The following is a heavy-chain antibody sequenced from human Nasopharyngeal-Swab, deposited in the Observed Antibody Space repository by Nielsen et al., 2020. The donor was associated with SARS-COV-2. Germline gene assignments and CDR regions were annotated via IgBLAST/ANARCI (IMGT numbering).Heavy chain of an antibody. Sequence: GESLKISCAASGFTFSNAWMSWVRQAPGRGLEWVGRIKSKTDGGTTDYAAPVKGRFTISRDDSKNTLYLQMNSLKAEDTAVYYCTTGGRWELWPIDYWGQGTLVTVSS. CDR2: IKSKTDGGTT. V-gene: IGHV3-15*01. J-gene: IGHJ4*02. D-gene: IGHD1-26*01. CDR1: GFTFSNAW. CDR3: TTGGRWELWPIDY.